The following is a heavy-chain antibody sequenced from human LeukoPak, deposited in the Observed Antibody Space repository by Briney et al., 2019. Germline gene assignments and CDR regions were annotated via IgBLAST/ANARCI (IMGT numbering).Heavy chain of an antibody. J-gene: IGHJ6*02. Sequence: PSETLSLTCTVSGGSISSYYWSWIRQPPGKGLEWIGYIYYSGSTNYNPSLKSRVTISVDTSKNQFSLKLSSVTAADTAVYYCAREVSDYYDSSGYAEYYYYGMDVWGQGTTVTVSS. V-gene: IGHV4-59*12. CDR3: AREVSDYYDSSGYAEYYYYGMDV. CDR2: IYYSGST. CDR1: GGSISSYY. D-gene: IGHD3-22*01.